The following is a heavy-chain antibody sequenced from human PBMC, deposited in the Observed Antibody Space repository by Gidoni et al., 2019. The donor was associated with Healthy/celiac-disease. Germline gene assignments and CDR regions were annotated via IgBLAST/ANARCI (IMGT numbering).Heavy chain of an antibody. CDR3: ARHEATVTTFSFDY. Sequence: VQLVQSGAEAKTPGETQKIHCKGSGYSFTSYWIVWVRQMPGKGLEWMGIIYPGDCDTRYSPSFQGQVTISADKSISTAYLQWSSLKASDTAMYYCARHEATVTTFSFDYWGQGTLVTVSS. CDR2: IYPGDCDT. CDR1: GYSFTSYW. J-gene: IGHJ4*02. D-gene: IGHD4-17*01. V-gene: IGHV5-51*01.